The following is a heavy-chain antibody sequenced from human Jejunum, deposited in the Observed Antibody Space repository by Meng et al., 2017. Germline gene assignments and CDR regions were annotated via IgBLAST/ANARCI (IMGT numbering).Heavy chain of an antibody. CDR1: GFPFGTYW. J-gene: IGHJ4*02. Sequence: GESLKISCAASGFPFGTYWMNWVRQAPGKGLEWVANMNPDGSVKRYVDSVKGRFTISRDNAKNSMYLQMNSLRAEDTAVYYCMGGAEYRGQGTLVTVSS. V-gene: IGHV3-7*01. CDR3: MGGAEY. CDR2: MNPDGSVK. D-gene: IGHD3-16*01.